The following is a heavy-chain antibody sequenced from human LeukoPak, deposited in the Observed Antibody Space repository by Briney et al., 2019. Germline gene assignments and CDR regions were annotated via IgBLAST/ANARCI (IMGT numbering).Heavy chain of an antibody. J-gene: IGHJ4*02. D-gene: IGHD6-13*01. Sequence: GGSLRLSCAASGFIFSNYAMGWVRQAPGKGLEWVANIKQDGSEKNYVDSVKGRFTISRDNAKNSMSLQMNSLRAEDTAVYYCTREGILAGVDYWGQGTLVTVSS. CDR1: GFIFSNYA. CDR2: IKQDGSEK. CDR3: TREGILAGVDY. V-gene: IGHV3-7*01.